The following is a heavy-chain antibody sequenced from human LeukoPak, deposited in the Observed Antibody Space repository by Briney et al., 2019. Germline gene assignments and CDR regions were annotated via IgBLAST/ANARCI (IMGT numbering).Heavy chain of an antibody. Sequence: GGSLRLSCAASGFTLSSYWMSWVSQAPGKGLEWEANIKQDGSEKYYVDSVKGRFTISRDNAKNSLYLQMNSLRAEDTAVYYCARPLQTYYYGMDVWAHGTTVTVSS. CDR3: ARPLQTYYYGMDV. J-gene: IGHJ6*02. V-gene: IGHV3-7*01. CDR2: IKQDGSEK. CDR1: GFTLSSYW.